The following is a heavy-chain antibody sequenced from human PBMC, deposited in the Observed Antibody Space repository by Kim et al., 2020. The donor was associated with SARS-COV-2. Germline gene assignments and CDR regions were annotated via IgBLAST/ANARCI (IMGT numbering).Heavy chain of an antibody. J-gene: IGHJ5*02. V-gene: IGHV1-69*13. Sequence: SVKVSCKASGGTFSSYAISWVRQAPGQGLEWMGGIIPIFGTANYAQKFQGRVTITADESTSTAYMELSSLRSEDTAVYYCARYRLLWFGEGWFDPWGQGTLVTVSS. CDR2: IIPIFGTA. D-gene: IGHD3-10*01. CDR3: ARYRLLWFGEGWFDP. CDR1: GGTFSSYA.